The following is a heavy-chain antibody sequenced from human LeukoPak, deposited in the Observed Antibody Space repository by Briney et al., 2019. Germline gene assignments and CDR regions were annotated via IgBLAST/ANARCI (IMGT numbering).Heavy chain of an antibody. Sequence: ASVKVSCKASGYTFTGYYMHWVQQAPGQGLEWMGWINPNSGGTNYAQKFQGRVTMTRDTSISTAYMELSRLRSDDTAVYYCARDGSWSYYPDNWFDPWGQGTLVTVSS. D-gene: IGHD1-26*01. CDR2: INPNSGGT. CDR3: ARDGSWSYYPDNWFDP. V-gene: IGHV1-2*02. CDR1: GYTFTGYY. J-gene: IGHJ5*02.